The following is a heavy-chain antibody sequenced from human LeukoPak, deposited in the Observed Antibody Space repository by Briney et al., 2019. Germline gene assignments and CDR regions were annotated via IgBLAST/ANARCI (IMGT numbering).Heavy chain of an antibody. CDR1: GFTFSSYG. D-gene: IGHD6-13*01. CDR2: ISGSGGST. J-gene: IGHJ4*02. V-gene: IGHV3-23*01. CDR3: AKVDGSLASAGTPDY. Sequence: GGSLRLSCAASGFTFSSYGMSWVRQAPGKGLEWVSAISGSGGSTYYADSMKGRFTISRDNSKNTVCLQMSSLRAEDTAVYYCAKVDGSLASAGTPDYWGQGTLVTVSS.